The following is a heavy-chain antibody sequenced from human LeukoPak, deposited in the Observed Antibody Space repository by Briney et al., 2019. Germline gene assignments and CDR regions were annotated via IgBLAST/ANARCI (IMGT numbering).Heavy chain of an antibody. Sequence: GGSLRLSCAASGFSFSSYAMHWVRQAPAKGLEWVSVISDGGGSTYYADSVKGRFTVSRDNSKNTLYVQMNSLRAGDTAVYYCAKGGKSTSGFDSWGQGTLVTVSS. CDR3: AKGGKSTSGFDS. J-gene: IGHJ4*02. CDR1: GFSFSSYA. D-gene: IGHD2/OR15-2a*01. CDR2: ISDGGGST. V-gene: IGHV3-23*01.